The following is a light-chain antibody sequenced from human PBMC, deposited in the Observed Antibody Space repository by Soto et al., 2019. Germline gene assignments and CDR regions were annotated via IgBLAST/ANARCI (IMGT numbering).Light chain of an antibody. J-gene: IGLJ1*01. V-gene: IGLV2-23*02. CDR3: CSYAGSSSAYV. CDR1: SSDVGSYNV. Sequence: QSVLTQPASVSGSPGQSITISCTGTSSDVGSYNVVSWYQQHPGKASKLLIYEVSKRPSGVSDRFSGSKSGNTASLTIFGLQAEDEADYHCCSYAGSSSAYVFGTGTKVTVL. CDR2: EVS.